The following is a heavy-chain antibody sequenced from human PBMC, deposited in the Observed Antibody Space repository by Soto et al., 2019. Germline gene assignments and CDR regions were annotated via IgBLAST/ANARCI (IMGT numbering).Heavy chain of an antibody. J-gene: IGHJ3*02. CDR3: DREVYCNYDYDGFDI. V-gene: IGHV3-74*01. D-gene: IGHD3-3*01. CDR2: INTDGRAT. CDR1: GFTFSSHW. Sequence: EVQLVESGGGLVQPGGSLRLSCGASGFTFSSHWMHWVRQAPGKGLMWVSRINTDGRATSYADSVKGRFTISRDNAKNTLYLQMNSLSVEDTALYFSDREVYCNYDYDGFDIWDQGTMVTVSP.